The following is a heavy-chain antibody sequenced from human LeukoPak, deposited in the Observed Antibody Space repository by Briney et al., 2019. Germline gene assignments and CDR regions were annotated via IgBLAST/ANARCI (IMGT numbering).Heavy chain of an antibody. CDR2: FYNSGST. CDR3: ASGTQWLAFDY. CDR1: GGSISSYY. Sequence: SETLSLTCTVSGGSISSYYRAWIRQPPGKGLEWIGSFYNSGSTTYNPFLQSRVTISVDMSKSQVSLRLGSVAAADTAVYYCASGTQWLAFDYWGQGNLVTVSS. V-gene: IGHV4-59*08. D-gene: IGHD6-19*01. J-gene: IGHJ4*02.